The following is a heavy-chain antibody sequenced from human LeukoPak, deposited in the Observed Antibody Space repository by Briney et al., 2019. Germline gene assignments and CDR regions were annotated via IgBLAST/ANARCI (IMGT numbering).Heavy chain of an antibody. Sequence: PSETLSLTCTVSGGSISFYYWSWIRQPAGKGLEWIGRIYTSWSTDYNPSLKSRVTMSVDTSKNQFSLKLSSVTAADTAVYYCARGRRYSKLYYYYYMDVWGKGTTVTVSS. D-gene: IGHD4-11*01. CDR1: GGSISFYY. J-gene: IGHJ6*03. CDR3: ARGRRYSKLYYYYYMDV. CDR2: IYTSWST. V-gene: IGHV4-4*07.